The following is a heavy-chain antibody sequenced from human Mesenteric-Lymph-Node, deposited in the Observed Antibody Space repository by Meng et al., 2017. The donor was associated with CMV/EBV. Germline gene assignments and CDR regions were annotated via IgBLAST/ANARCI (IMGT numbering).Heavy chain of an antibody. CDR1: GFTFSSYW. D-gene: IGHD6-13*01. CDR3: ARDLGGAAGLDY. CDR2: ITSDGRST. J-gene: IGHJ4*02. Sequence: CAASGFTFSSYWMHWVRQAPGKGLVWVSHITSDGRSTSYADSVKGRFTISRDNAKNTLYLQMISLRAEDTAVYYCARDLGGAAGLDYWGQGTLVTVSS. V-gene: IGHV3-74*01.